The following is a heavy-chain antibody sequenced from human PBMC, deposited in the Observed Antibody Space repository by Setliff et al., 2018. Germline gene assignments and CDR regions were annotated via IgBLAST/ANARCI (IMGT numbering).Heavy chain of an antibody. V-gene: IGHV4-4*08. CDR1: GASVSSHY. CDR2: INRRGST. D-gene: IGHD2-8*01. Sequence: SETLSLTCNVSGASVSSHYWDWIRQPPGKGLEWIGHINRRGSTNFTPSLKSRVTISLDTSKNQFSLNLTSVTAADTAVYYCAKDAGVTGGLYRYYIDAWGKGTTVTVSS. J-gene: IGHJ6*03. CDR3: AKDAGVTGGLYRYYIDA.